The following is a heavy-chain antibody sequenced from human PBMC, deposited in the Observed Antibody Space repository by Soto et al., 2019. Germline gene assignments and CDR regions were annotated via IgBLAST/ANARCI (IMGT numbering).Heavy chain of an antibody. D-gene: IGHD1-26*01. CDR3: ARQWELSGYYYGMDV. V-gene: IGHV1-8*01. Sequence: GASVKVSCKASGYTFTSYDINWVRQATGQGLVWMGWMNPNSGNTGYAQKFQGRVTMTRDTSISTAYMELSSLRSEDTAVYYCARQWELSGYYYGMDVWGQGTTVTVSS. CDR2: MNPNSGNT. CDR1: GYTFTSYD. J-gene: IGHJ6*02.